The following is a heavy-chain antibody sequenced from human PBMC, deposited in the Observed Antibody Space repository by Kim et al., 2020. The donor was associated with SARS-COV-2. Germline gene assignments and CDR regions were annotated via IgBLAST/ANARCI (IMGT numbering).Heavy chain of an antibody. J-gene: IGHJ2*01. CDR2: TYYRSKWYN. D-gene: IGHD2-2*01. V-gene: IGHV6-1*01. Sequence: SQTLSLTCAISGDSVSSNSAAWNWIRQSPSRGLEWLGRTYYRSKWYNDYAVSVKSRITINPDTSKNQFSLQLNSVTPEDTAVYYCARANRYCSSTSCYALGFSQWYFDLWGRGTLVTVSS. CDR3: ARANRYCSSTSCYALGFSQWYFDL. CDR1: GDSVSSNSAA.